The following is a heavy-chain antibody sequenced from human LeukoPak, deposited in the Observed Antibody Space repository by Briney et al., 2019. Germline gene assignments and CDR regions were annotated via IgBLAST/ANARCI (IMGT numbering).Heavy chain of an antibody. CDR1: GDSISSVNYY. Sequence: PSETLSLTCIVSGDSISSVNYYWSWIRQPAGKGLEWIGRYYTSGSTNYNPSLKSRGTISVDTSKNQFSLKLTSVTAADTAVYYCARGDSDSSGYSRGYFHHWGQGTLVTVSS. CDR3: ARGDSDSSGYSRGYFHH. D-gene: IGHD3-22*01. J-gene: IGHJ1*01. CDR2: YYTSGST. V-gene: IGHV4-61*02.